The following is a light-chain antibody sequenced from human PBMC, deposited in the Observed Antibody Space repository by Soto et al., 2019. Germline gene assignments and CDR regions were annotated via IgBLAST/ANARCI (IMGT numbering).Light chain of an antibody. J-gene: IGKJ2*03. CDR3: QQRSWPLFS. CDR2: DTS. CDR1: QRVANF. V-gene: IGKV3-11*01. Sequence: EIVLTQSPATLSLSPGETATLSCRASQRVANFLAWLQHKPGQAPRVVIYDTSNRATGIPARFSGSGSGTDFTPTITNIEPEDFAVYYCQQRSWPLFSFGQGTRLE.